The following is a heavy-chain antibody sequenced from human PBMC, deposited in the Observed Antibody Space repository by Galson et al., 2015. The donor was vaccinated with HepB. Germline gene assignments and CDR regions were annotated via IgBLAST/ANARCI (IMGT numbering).Heavy chain of an antibody. J-gene: IGHJ4*02. V-gene: IGHV3-30-3*01. CDR1: GFTFSSYA. CDR2: ISYDGSNK. D-gene: IGHD3-10*01. CDR3: ARDISPFYGSGDFDY. Sequence: SLRLSCAASGFTFSSYAMHWVRQAPGKGLEWVAVISYDGSNKYYADSVKGRFTISRDNSKNTLYLQMNSLRAEDTAVYYCARDISPFYGSGDFDYWGQGTLVTVSS.